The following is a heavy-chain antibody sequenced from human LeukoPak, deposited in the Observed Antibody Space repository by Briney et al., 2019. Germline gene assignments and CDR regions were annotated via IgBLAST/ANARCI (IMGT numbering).Heavy chain of an antibody. CDR1: GFTFSSYA. CDR3: AKRGHGGXTTCYFDY. Sequence: GGSLRLSCAASGFTFSSYAMSWVRQAPGKGLEWVSAISGSGGSTYYADSVKGRFTISRDNSKNTLYLQMNSLRAEDTAVYYCAKRGHGGXTTCYFDYWGQGTLVTVSS. CDR2: ISGSGGST. D-gene: IGHD1-26*01. V-gene: IGHV3-23*01. J-gene: IGHJ4*02.